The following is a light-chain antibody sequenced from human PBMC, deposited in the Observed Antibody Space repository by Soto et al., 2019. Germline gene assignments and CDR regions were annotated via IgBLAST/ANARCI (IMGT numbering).Light chain of an antibody. V-gene: IGKV3-15*01. Sequence: DIVMTQSPATLSVSPGEGATLSCRASQSVHSALAWYQQRPGQTPRLLIYDASTRATGIPDRFSGGGSGTEFTLTVSSLQSEDFAIYYCQQYGTWPPLTFGGGTKVDI. CDR2: DAS. J-gene: IGKJ4*01. CDR3: QQYGTWPPLT. CDR1: QSVHSA.